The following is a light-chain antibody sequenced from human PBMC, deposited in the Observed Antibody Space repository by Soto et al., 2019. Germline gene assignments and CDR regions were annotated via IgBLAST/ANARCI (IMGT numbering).Light chain of an antibody. CDR1: QTIAKS. CDR2: NAF. Sequence: DVQMTQSPPSLSASVGDSVTLTCRTSQTIAKSLTWYQQKPGKSPRLLIQNAFIFQWGVPSRFSGSMSGTDFTLSVSSLQPDDFATYICQQSYSIPFTFGPGTKVE. CDR3: QQSYSIPFT. J-gene: IGKJ2*01. V-gene: IGKV1-39*01.